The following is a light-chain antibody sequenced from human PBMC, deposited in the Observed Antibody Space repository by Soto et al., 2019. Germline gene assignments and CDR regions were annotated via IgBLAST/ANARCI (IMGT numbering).Light chain of an antibody. CDR1: QSVLSSSNNKNY. J-gene: IGKJ1*01. CDR2: WAS. CDR3: QQYYTTPSWT. V-gene: IGKV4-1*01. Sequence: DIVLTQSPDSLAVSLGERATINCKSSQSVLSSSNNKNYLAWYQQKPGQPPNLLISWASTRGSGVPDRFSGSGSGTDFTLTIMSLQAEDVAVYYCQQYYTTPSWTFGQGTKVEMK.